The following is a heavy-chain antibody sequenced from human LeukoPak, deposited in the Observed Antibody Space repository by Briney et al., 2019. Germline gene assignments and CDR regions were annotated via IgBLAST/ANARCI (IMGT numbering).Heavy chain of an antibody. J-gene: IGHJ4*02. V-gene: IGHV1-69*06. CDR1: GGTFSSYA. CDR2: IIPIFGTA. CDR3: ARGPDCSSTSCYDREDKELRYFDWLLPFDY. Sequence: SVKVSCKASGGTFSSYAISWVRQAPGQGLEWMGGIIPIFGTANYAQEFQGRVTITADKSTSTAYMELSSLRSEDTAVYYCARGPDCSSTSCYDREDKELRYFDWLLPFDYWGQGTLVTVSS. D-gene: IGHD2-2*01.